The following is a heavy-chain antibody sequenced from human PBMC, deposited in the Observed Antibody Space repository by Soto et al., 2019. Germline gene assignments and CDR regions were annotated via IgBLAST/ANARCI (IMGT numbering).Heavy chain of an antibody. J-gene: IGHJ4*02. V-gene: IGHV3-30-3*01. CDR1: GFTFSSYA. Sequence: GGSLRLSCAAPGFTFSSYAMHWVRQAPGKGLEWVAVISYDGSNKYYADSVKGRFTISRDNSKNTLYLQMNSLRAEDTAVYYCARESALDYWGQGTLVTVSS. CDR2: ISYDGSNK. CDR3: ARESALDY.